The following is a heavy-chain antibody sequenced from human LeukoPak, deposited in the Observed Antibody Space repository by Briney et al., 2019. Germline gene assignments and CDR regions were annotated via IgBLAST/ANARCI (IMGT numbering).Heavy chain of an antibody. CDR3: ARVWSVGATFDY. V-gene: IGHV4-59*12. CDR1: SDSISSYY. Sequence: PSETLSLTCTVSSDSISSYYWSWIRQPPGKGLEWIGYIYYSGTTKYNPSLKSRVTISIDTSKNQFSLKLSSVTAADTAVYYCARVWSVGATFDYWGQGTLVTVSS. J-gene: IGHJ4*02. CDR2: IYYSGTT. D-gene: IGHD1-26*01.